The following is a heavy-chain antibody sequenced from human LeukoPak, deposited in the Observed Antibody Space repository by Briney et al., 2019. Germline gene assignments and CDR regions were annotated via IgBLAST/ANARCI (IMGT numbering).Heavy chain of an antibody. V-gene: IGHV3-7*01. CDR2: IRRDGSET. CDR1: GFTFSSYA. D-gene: IGHD3-22*01. CDR3: ARDDTHYGSSGSFYDAFDI. J-gene: IGHJ3*02. Sequence: GGSLRLSCAASGFTFSSYAMHWVRQAPGKGLEWVANIRRDGSETHYVDSVMGRFTISRDNAKNSLYLQMNSLRAEDTAVYYCARDDTHYGSSGSFYDAFDIWGQGTMVTVSS.